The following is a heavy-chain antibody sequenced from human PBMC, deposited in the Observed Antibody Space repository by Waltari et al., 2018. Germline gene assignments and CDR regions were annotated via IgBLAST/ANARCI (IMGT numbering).Heavy chain of an antibody. D-gene: IGHD2-2*01. Sequence: QLQLQESGPGLVKPSETLSLTCTVSGGSISSSSYYWGWIRQPPGKGLEWIGSIYYSGSTYYNPSLKSRVTISVDTSKNQFSLKLSSVTAADTAVYYCARVGSSAPPFDYWGQGTLVTVSS. CDR3: ARVGSSAPPFDY. CDR1: GGSISSSSYY. J-gene: IGHJ4*02. V-gene: IGHV4-39*07. CDR2: IYYSGST.